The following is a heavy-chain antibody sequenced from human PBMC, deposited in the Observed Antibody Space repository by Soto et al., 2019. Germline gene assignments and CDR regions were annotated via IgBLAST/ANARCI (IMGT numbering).Heavy chain of an antibody. Sequence: QVQLVQSGAAVKKPGSSVKVSCKASGGTFSSYAISWVRQAPGQGLEWMGGIIPIFGTANYAQKFQGRVTITADESTSTAYMELSSLTSEDTAVYYCARDPSSSSYYYYCMDVWGQGTTVTVSS. CDR3: ARDPSSSSYYYYCMDV. V-gene: IGHV1-69*01. D-gene: IGHD6-6*01. CDR1: GGTFSSYA. CDR2: IIPIFGTA. J-gene: IGHJ6*02.